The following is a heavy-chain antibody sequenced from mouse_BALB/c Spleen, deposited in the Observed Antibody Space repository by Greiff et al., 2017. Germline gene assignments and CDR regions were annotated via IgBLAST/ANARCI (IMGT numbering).Heavy chain of an antibody. J-gene: IGHJ2*01. D-gene: IGHD1-2*01. Sequence: EVQLVESGGGLVQPGGSRKLSCAASGFTFSSFGMHWVRQAPEKGLEWVAYISSGSSTIYYADTVKGRFTISSDNPKNTLFLQMTSLRSEDTAMYYCARSGLRLPFDYWGQGTTLTVSS. CDR3: ARSGLRLPFDY. V-gene: IGHV5-17*02. CDR1: GFTFSSFG. CDR2: ISSGSSTI.